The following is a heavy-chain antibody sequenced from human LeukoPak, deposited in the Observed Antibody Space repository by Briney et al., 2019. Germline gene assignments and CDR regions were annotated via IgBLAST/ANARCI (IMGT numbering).Heavy chain of an antibody. V-gene: IGHV1-8*01. J-gene: IGHJ4*02. CDR3: ARGSLGYCTNGVCYAGRGFDY. Sequence: IXXXRXAPGQGLEWMGWXNPNSGNTGYAQKFQGRVTMTRNTSISTAYMELSSLRSEDTAVYYCARGSLGYCTNGVCYAGRGFDYWGQGTLVTVSS. D-gene: IGHD2-8*01. CDR2: XNPNSGNT.